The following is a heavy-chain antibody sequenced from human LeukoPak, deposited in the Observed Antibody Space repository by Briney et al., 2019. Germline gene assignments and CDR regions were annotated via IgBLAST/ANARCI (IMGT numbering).Heavy chain of an antibody. D-gene: IGHD5-24*01. V-gene: IGHV4-34*01. Sequence: SETLSLTCAVYGGSFSGYYWSWIRQPPGKGLEWVGEINHSGSTNYNPSLKSRVTISVDTSKNQFSLKLSFVTAADTAVYYCARLRDGYNLGLYNYFMDVWGKGTTVTISS. CDR1: GGSFSGYY. CDR3: ARLRDGYNLGLYNYFMDV. J-gene: IGHJ6*03. CDR2: INHSGST.